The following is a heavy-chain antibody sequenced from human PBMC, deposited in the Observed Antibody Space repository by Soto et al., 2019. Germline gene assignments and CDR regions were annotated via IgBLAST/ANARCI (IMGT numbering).Heavy chain of an antibody. V-gene: IGHV3-15*07. CDR3: TTDPNMSSGWLPWGDAFDI. D-gene: IGHD6-19*01. CDR1: GFTFSNAW. Sequence: GGSLRLSCAASGFTFSNAWMNWVRQAPGKGLEWVGRIKSKTDGGTTDYAAPVKGRFTISRDDSKNTRYLQMNSLKTEDTAVYYCTTDPNMSSGWLPWGDAFDIWGQGTMVTVSS. J-gene: IGHJ3*02. CDR2: IKSKTDGGTT.